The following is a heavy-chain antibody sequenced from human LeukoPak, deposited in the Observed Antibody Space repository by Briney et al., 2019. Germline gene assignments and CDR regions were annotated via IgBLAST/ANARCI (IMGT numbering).Heavy chain of an antibody. J-gene: IGHJ4*02. D-gene: IGHD2-2*01. Sequence: GGSLRLSCVASGFNLRSYAVSWVRQAPGKGLEWVSSLSGSGGSTYYADSVKGRFTISRDNFKNTLHLQMNSLRAEDTAVYYCAKGYSSTWNFFDFWGQGNLVTVSS. CDR2: LSGSGGST. CDR1: GFNLRSYA. CDR3: AKGYSSTWNFFDF. V-gene: IGHV3-23*01.